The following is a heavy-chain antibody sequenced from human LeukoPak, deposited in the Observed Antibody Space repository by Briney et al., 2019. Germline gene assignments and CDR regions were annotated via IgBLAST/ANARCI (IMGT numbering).Heavy chain of an antibody. V-gene: IGHV1-2*02. D-gene: IGHD6-19*01. CDR1: GYTFTGYY. CDR2: INPNSGRT. CDR3: ARGGVQWLDYFDY. J-gene: IGHJ4*02. Sequence: ASVKVSCRASGYTFTGYYMHWIRQAPGQGLEWMGWINPNSGRTSYAQKFQGRVTMTRDTSISTAYMELSSLRSDDAAVYYCARGGVQWLDYFDYWGQGTLVTVSS.